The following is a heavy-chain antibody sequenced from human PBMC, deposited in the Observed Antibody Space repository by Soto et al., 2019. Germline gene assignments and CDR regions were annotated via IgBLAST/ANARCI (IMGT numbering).Heavy chain of an antibody. J-gene: IGHJ6*02. CDR3: ATGVLKDYYYFYGMDV. Sequence: ASVKVSCKVSGYTLTELFLHWVRQAPGKGLEGMGVFDPEDGETIYAQRFQGRVTITDDTSTDTAYLELSSLRSEDTAVYYCATGVLKDYYYFYGMDVWGQGTTVTVSS. CDR1: GYTLTELF. CDR2: FDPEDGET. V-gene: IGHV1-24*01.